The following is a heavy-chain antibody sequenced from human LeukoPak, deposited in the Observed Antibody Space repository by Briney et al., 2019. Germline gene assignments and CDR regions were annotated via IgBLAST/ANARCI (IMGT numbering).Heavy chain of an antibody. D-gene: IGHD1-26*01. V-gene: IGHV4-61*05. CDR1: GGSISSSSYY. J-gene: IGHJ4*02. CDR2: IYYSGNT. Sequence: PSETLSLTCTVSGGSISSSSYYWGWIRQPPGKGLEWIGYIYYSGNTNYNPSLKSRVTIAVDTSKNQFSLKLNSVTAADTAVYYCARVGPGDFDYWGQGTLVTVSS. CDR3: ARVGPGDFDY.